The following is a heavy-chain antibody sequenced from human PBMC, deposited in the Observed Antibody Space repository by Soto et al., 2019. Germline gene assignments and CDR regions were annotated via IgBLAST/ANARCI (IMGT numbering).Heavy chain of an antibody. CDR3: AKGWAFSNYYFDY. V-gene: IGHV3-23*01. CDR2: ISGSGGMT. J-gene: IGHJ4*02. D-gene: IGHD4-4*01. Sequence: GGSLRLSCAASGITFSIYAMSWVRQAPGKGLEWVSAISGSGGMTYYADSVKGRFTISRDNSKNTLYLQMSSLRADDTAVYYCAKGWAFSNYYFDYWGQGTLVTVSS. CDR1: GITFSIYA.